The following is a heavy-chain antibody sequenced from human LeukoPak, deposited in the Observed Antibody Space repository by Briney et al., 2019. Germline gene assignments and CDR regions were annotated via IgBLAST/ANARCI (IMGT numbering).Heavy chain of an antibody. J-gene: IGHJ5*02. D-gene: IGHD6-19*01. CDR1: GGSISSYY. CDR3: ARQAVAGGLDP. CDR2: IYYSGST. Sequence: PSETLSLTCTVSGGSISSYYWSWIRQPPGKGLEWIGYIYYSGSTNYNPSLKSRVTISVDTSKNQFSLKLSSVTAADTAVYYCARQAVAGGLDPCGQGTLVTVSS. V-gene: IGHV4-59*01.